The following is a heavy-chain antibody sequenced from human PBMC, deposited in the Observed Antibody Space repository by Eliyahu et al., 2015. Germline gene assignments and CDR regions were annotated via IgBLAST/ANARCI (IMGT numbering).Heavy chain of an antibody. V-gene: IGHV3-9*01. CDR2: ITWNSDSI. CDR1: GXSFDDYT. CDR3: AKDMGSSPNQHYYGMDI. D-gene: IGHD6-6*01. Sequence: EEQLVESGGGLVQPGRSLRLSCAASGXSFDDYTMHWVRQVPGKGLEWVSGITWNSDSIGYADSVKGRFTVSRDNAKTALFLQMDSLRTEDSAVYFCAKDMGSSPNQHYYGMDIWGRGTTVTVSS. J-gene: IGHJ6*02.